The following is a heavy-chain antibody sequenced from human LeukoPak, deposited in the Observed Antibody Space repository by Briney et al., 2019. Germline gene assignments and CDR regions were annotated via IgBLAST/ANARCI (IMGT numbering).Heavy chain of an antibody. D-gene: IGHD3-10*01. CDR2: IKQDGSEK. J-gene: IGHJ3*02. V-gene: IGHV3-7*01. CDR1: GFTFSSYW. CDR3: ARAGVRGVIIRFDAFDI. Sequence: GGSLRLSCAASGFTFSSYWMSWVRQAPGKGLEWVANIKQDGSEKYYVDSVKGRFTISRDNAKNSLYLQMNSLRAEDTAVYYCARAGVRGVIIRFDAFDIWGQGTMVTVSS.